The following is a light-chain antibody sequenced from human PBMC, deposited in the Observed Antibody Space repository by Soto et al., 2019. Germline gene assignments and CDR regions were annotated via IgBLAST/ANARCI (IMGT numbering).Light chain of an antibody. CDR3: QQYNNWPSWT. Sequence: EIVMTQSPATLSVSPGERATLSCRASQSVSINLAWYQQKPGQAPRLLIYGASTRANGIPARFSGSGSGTEFTLTISSLQSEDFSVYYCQQYNNWPSWTFGQGTKVEIK. CDR1: QSVSIN. V-gene: IGKV3-15*01. CDR2: GAS. J-gene: IGKJ1*01.